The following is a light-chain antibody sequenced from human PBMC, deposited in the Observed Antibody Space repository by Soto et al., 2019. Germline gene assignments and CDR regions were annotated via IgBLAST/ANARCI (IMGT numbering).Light chain of an antibody. V-gene: IGKV3-20*01. CDR3: QQFSSYPLT. CDR1: QPVSSNF. Sequence: ELVLTQSPGTLSLSPGEIATLSCRASQPVSSNFLAWYQQKPGQAPRLLIYGVSSRASGIPDRFFGSGSGTDFTLTINRLEPEDFAVYYCQQFSSYPLTFGGGTKVDIK. CDR2: GVS. J-gene: IGKJ4*01.